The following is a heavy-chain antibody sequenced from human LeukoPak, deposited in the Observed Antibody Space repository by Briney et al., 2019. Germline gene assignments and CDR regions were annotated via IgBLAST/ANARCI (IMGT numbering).Heavy chain of an antibody. CDR2: MNPNSGNT. CDR1: GYTFTSYD. CDR3: ARASGYSYGYGTQGY. Sequence: ASVKVSCKASGYTFTSYDINWVRQATGQGLEWMGWMNPNSGNTGYAQKFQGRVTITRNTSISTAYMELSSLRSEDTAEYYCARASGYSYGYGTQGYWGQGTLVTVSS. D-gene: IGHD5-18*01. J-gene: IGHJ4*02. V-gene: IGHV1-8*03.